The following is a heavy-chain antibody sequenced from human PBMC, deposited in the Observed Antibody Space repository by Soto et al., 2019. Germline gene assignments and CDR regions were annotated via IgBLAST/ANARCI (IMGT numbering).Heavy chain of an antibody. D-gene: IGHD2-2*01. Sequence: LRLSCTVSGFAFNNYGINWVRQAPGKGLEWVSSISKSDYTYYSDSVKGRFTISRDNAKNSVSLQMNTLRVEDTAVYYCAREDSIIIPAVSDFWGQGTLVTVS. CDR3: AREDSIIIPAVSDF. CDR1: GFAFNNYG. J-gene: IGHJ4*02. V-gene: IGHV3-21*01. CDR2: ISKSDYT.